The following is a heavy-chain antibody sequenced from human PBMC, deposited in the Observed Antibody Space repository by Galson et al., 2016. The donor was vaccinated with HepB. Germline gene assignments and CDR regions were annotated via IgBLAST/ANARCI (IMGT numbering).Heavy chain of an antibody. Sequence: SVKVSCKASGFTFTTYYMHWVRQAPGQGLQWIGVINPSAGSTNYAQKLQGRVTLTRDTSTSTVYMELSSLGSDDTAVYYCARQEYSYGFVVGSYYGMDVWGQGTTVTVSS. D-gene: IGHD5-18*01. J-gene: IGHJ6*02. CDR2: INPSAGST. CDR1: GFTFTTYY. CDR3: ARQEYSYGFVVGSYYGMDV. V-gene: IGHV1-46*01.